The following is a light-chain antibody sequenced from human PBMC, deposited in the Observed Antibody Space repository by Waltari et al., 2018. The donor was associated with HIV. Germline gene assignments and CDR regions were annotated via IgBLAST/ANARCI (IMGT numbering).Light chain of an antibody. J-gene: IGLJ2*01. Sequence: SYELTQPPSVSVSPGQTASISCSGAKLRYKYACWYQQKPGQSPVLVMYQDDRRPSGIPERFSGSSSANTATLTISGTQAMDEADYYCQAWDTTTMIIGGGTKLTVL. CDR1: KLRYKY. CDR2: QDD. V-gene: IGLV3-1*01. CDR3: QAWDTTTMI.